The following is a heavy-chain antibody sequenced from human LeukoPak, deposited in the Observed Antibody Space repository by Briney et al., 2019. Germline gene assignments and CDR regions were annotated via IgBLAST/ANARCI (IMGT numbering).Heavy chain of an antibody. CDR3: ARLSQTPDYYTLGGYYYLGY. D-gene: IGHD3-10*01. J-gene: IGHJ4*02. V-gene: IGHV1-8*01. CDR2: MNPNTGRT. CDR1: SYTFTSYD. Sequence: ASVKVSCKASSYTFTSYDINWVREAAGHGLEWTGWMNPNTGRTGYAQKFQGRITMTRDTSINTAYMELTNLRSEDTAIYYCARLSQTPDYYTLGGYYYLGYWGQGTPVTVSS.